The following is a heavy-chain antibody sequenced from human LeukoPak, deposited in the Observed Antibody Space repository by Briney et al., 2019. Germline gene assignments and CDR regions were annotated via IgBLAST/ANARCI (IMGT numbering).Heavy chain of an antibody. Sequence: PGGSRRLSCTASGFTFGDYAMSWLRQAPGKGLEWLGFIRSKAYGGTTEYAASVKGRFTISRDDSKSIAYLQMNSLKTEDTAVYYCTRSIAVAGNFDHWGQGTLVTVSS. CDR1: GFTFGDYA. V-gene: IGHV3-49*03. J-gene: IGHJ4*02. D-gene: IGHD6-19*01. CDR3: TRSIAVAGNFDH. CDR2: IRSKAYGGTT.